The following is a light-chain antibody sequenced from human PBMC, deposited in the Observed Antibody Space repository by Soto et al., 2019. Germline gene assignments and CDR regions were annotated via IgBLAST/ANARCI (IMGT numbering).Light chain of an antibody. Sequence: EIALTQSPGTLSLSPGEGATLSCRASQGVDSKHLAWYQQKPGQAPRLLIYAASSRATGIPDRFSGSGSGTDFTLSISRLETEAFAVYYCQQYGNSPGISFGQGTRLEIK. V-gene: IGKV3-20*01. CDR1: QGVDSKH. CDR3: QQYGNSPGIS. CDR2: AAS. J-gene: IGKJ5*01.